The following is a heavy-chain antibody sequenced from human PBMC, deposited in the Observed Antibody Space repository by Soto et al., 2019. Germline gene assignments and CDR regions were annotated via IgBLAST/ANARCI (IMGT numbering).Heavy chain of an antibody. CDR2: INSDGSST. Sequence: GGSLRLSCAASGFTFSSYWMHWVRQAPGKGLVWVSRINSDGSSTSYADSVKGRFTISRDNAKNTLYLQMNSLRAEDTAVYYCARDLNDQKYYYYYSMDVWGQGTTVTVSS. D-gene: IGHD1-1*01. CDR3: ARDLNDQKYYYYYSMDV. CDR1: GFTFSSYW. V-gene: IGHV3-74*01. J-gene: IGHJ6*02.